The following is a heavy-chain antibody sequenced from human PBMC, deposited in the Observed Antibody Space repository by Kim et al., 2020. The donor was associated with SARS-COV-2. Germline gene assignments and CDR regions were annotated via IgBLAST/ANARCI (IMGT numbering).Heavy chain of an antibody. CDR3: ARGTRLRGSNWFDP. J-gene: IGHJ5*02. D-gene: IGHD2-21*02. Sequence: SETLSLTCAVYGGSFSGYYWSWIRQPPGKGLEWIGEINHSGSTNYNPSLKSRVTISVDTSKNQFSLKLSSVTAAYTAVYYCARGTRLRGSNWFDPWGQGTLVTVSS. CDR1: GGSFSGYY. CDR2: INHSGST. V-gene: IGHV4-34*01.